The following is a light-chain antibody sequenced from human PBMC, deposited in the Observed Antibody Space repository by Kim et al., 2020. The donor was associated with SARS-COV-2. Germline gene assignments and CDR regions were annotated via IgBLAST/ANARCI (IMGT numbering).Light chain of an antibody. CDR1: HSNIGAGYD. V-gene: IGLV1-40*01. Sequence: QSVLTQPPSVSGAPGQRVTVSCIWTHSNIGAGYDVHWYQQFPGMAPKLLIYGDINRPSGVPDRFSGSKTGSSASLVITGLQPEDEADYYCQSYDSSLSGFVFGSGTKVTVL. CDR2: GDI. J-gene: IGLJ1*01. CDR3: QSYDSSLSGFV.